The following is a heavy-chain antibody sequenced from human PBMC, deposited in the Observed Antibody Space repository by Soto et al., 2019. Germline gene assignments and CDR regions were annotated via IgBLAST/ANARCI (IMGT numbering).Heavy chain of an antibody. D-gene: IGHD4-17*01. Sequence: ASETLSLTCTVSGGSISSGDYYWSWIRQPPGKGLEWIGYIYYSENTYYNPSLKSRVTISVDTSKNQFSLRLTSVTAADTAVYYCATHPPYGPLDHWGQGTLVTVSS. CDR3: ATHPPYGPLDH. CDR1: GGSISSGDYY. V-gene: IGHV4-30-4*01. J-gene: IGHJ4*02. CDR2: IYYSENT.